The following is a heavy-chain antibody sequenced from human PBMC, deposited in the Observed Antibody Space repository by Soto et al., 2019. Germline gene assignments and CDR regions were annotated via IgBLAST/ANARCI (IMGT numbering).Heavy chain of an antibody. CDR2: INHSGST. J-gene: IGHJ5*02. V-gene: IGHV4-34*01. CDR3: ARLTHRSTVVPP. CDR1: GGSFSDYS. D-gene: IGHD4-17*01. Sequence: PSETLSLTWGVYGGSFSDYSWTWIRQPPGKGLEWIGEINHSGSTYYNPSLKSRVTISVDTSKNQFSLKLTSVTAADTALYYCARLTHRSTVVPPSAHGTRVTGS.